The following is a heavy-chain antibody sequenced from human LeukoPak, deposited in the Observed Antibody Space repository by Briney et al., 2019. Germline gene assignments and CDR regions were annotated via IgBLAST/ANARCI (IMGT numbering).Heavy chain of an antibody. Sequence: GGSLRLSCAASGFTFSSYAMRWVRQAPGKGLEWGSAISGSGGSTYYADSVKGRFTISRDNSKNTLYLQMNSLRAEDTAVYYCAKGSAGGRPYYFDYWGQGTLVPVSS. CDR1: GFTFSSYA. D-gene: IGHD6-13*01. CDR2: ISGSGGST. J-gene: IGHJ4*02. V-gene: IGHV3-23*01. CDR3: AKGSAGGRPYYFDY.